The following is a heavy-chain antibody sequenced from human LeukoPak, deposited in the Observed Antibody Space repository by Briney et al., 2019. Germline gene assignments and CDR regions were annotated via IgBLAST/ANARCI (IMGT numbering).Heavy chain of an antibody. CDR1: GFTLSGYE. V-gene: IGHV3-48*03. J-gene: IGHJ4*02. D-gene: IGHD5-24*01. CDR3: ARDMAFDY. CDR2: ISSSGSTI. Sequence: AGGSLRLSCAASGFTLSGYEMNWVRQAPGKGVEWVSYISSSGSTIYYADSVKGRFTISRDNAKNSLYLQMNSLRAEDTTVYHCARDMAFDYWGQGTPVTVSS.